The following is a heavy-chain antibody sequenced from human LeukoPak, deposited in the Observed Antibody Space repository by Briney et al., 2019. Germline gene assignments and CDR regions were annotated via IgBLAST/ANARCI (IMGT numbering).Heavy chain of an antibody. V-gene: IGHV4-39*07. J-gene: IGHJ4*02. CDR2: IYYSGGTY. D-gene: IGHD6-19*01. CDR3: GRVVPTGWRQTDY. Sequence: SETLSLTCSVSGGSISSAGFYWGWIRQPPGKGLEWIGSIYYSGGTYYYNPSLQSRVTMSLDKSKNQFSLRLTSVTAADTAVYYCGRVVPTGWRQTDYWGQGTLVIVSS. CDR1: GGSISSAGFY.